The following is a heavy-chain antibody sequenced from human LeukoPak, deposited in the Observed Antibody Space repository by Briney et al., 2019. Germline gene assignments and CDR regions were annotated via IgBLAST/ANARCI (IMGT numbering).Heavy chain of an antibody. J-gene: IGHJ4*02. CDR2: IYYSGST. Sequence: SETLSLTCTVSGGSISSGGYYWSWIRQHPGKGLEWIGYIYYSGSTYYNPSLKSRVTISVDTSKSQFSLKLSSVTAADTAVYYCARERYSFGFDYWGQGTLVTVSS. CDR1: GGSISSGGYY. CDR3: ARERYSFGFDY. V-gene: IGHV4-31*03. D-gene: IGHD3-16*01.